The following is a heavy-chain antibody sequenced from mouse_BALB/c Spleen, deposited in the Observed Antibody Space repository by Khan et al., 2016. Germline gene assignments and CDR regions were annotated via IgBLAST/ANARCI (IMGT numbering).Heavy chain of an antibody. J-gene: IGHJ2*01. CDR2: ISYSGST. CDR3: ARGYDYDYYFDY. Sequence: EVQLQESGPGLVKPSQFLSLTCTVTGYSITSDYAWNWIRQFPGNKLEWMGYISYSGSTSYNPSLKSRISITRDTSKNQFFLQLNSVTTEDTATYYCARGYDYDYYFDYWGQGTTLTVSS. V-gene: IGHV3-2*02. CDR1: GYSITSDYA. D-gene: IGHD2-4*01.